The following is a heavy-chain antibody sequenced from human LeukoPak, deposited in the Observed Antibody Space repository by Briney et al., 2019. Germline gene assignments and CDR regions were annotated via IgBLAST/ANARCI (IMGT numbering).Heavy chain of an antibody. CDR1: GFTFSSYW. J-gene: IGHJ3*02. V-gene: IGHV3-33*08. CDR3: ARGGASSGYFPTAFDI. D-gene: IGHD3-22*01. CDR2: IWHDGNNK. Sequence: GGSLRLSCAASGFTFSSYWMTWVRQAPGKGLEWVAAIWHDGNNKYYVDSVKGRFTISRDNSKNTLYLQMNSLRAEDTAVYYCARGGASSGYFPTAFDIWGQGTMVTVSS.